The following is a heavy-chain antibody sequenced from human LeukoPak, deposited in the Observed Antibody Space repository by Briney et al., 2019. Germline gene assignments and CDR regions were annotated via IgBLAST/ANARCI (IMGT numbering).Heavy chain of an antibody. J-gene: IGHJ5*02. CDR2: ISAYNGNT. CDR1: GYTFTSYG. Sequence: ASVKVSCKASGYTFTSYGISWVRQAPGQGLEWMGWISAYNGNTNYAQKLQGRVTMTTDTSTSTAYMELRSLRSDDTAVYYCARGSARFGKPFKKNWFDPWGQGTLVTVSS. V-gene: IGHV1-18*01. D-gene: IGHD3-10*01. CDR3: ARGSARFGKPFKKNWFDP.